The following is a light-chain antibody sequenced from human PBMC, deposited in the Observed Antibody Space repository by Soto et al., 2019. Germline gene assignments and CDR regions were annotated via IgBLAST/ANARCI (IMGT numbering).Light chain of an antibody. J-gene: IGKJ5*01. Sequence: EIVLTQSPATLSLSPGEKATLSCRASQSVSRYLAWYQQKTGQAPRLLICDVSNRATCIPARFSGSGSGTDFTLTISSLEPEDFAVYYCQQRSNWPLSITFGQGTRLEIK. CDR3: QQRSNWPLSIT. CDR2: DVS. CDR1: QSVSRY. V-gene: IGKV3-11*01.